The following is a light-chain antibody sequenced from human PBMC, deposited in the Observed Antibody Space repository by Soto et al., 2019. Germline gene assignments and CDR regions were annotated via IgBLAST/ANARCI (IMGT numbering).Light chain of an antibody. J-gene: IGLJ1*01. CDR1: SSDVGGYNY. V-gene: IGLV2-14*01. CDR2: DVS. CDR3: CSYTTSNTRQIV. Sequence: QSALTQPASVSGSPGQSITISCTGTSSDVGGYNYVSWYQQHPGKAPKFMIYDVSNRPSGVYNRFSGSKSGNTASLTISGLQAEDEGDYYCCSYTTSNTRQIVFGTGTKLTVL.